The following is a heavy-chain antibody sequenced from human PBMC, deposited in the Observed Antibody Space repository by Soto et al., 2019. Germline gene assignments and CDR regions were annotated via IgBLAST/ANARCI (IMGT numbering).Heavy chain of an antibody. CDR3: ARDHSPPFTLHIDY. V-gene: IGHV3-30-3*01. CDR1: GFTFSSYA. Sequence: GGSLRLSCAASGFTFSSYAMHWVRQAPGKGLEWVAVISYDGSNKYYADSVKGRFTISRDNSKNTLYLQMNSLRAEDTAVYYCARDHSPPFTLHIDYWGQGTLVTVSS. CDR2: ISYDGSNK. J-gene: IGHJ4*02. D-gene: IGHD2-15*01.